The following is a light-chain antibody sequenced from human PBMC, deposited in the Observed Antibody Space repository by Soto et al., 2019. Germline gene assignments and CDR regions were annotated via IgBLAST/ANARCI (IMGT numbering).Light chain of an antibody. CDR2: DVS. J-gene: IGLJ1*01. V-gene: IGLV2-14*01. CDR1: SSDIGAYNY. CDR3: ASYTTSTTRYL. Sequence: SALTQPASVSGSPGQSITISCPGTSSDIGAYNYVSWLQQHPGKAPKLMVYDVSDRPSGVSNRFSGSKSVNTASLTISGLQAEDEADYYCASYTTSTTRYLFGTGTKVTVL.